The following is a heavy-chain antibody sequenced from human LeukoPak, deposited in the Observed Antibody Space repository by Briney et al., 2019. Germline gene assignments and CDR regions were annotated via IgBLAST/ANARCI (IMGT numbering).Heavy chain of an antibody. V-gene: IGHV1-18*01. D-gene: IGHD1-26*01. CDR3: ARDQRGSYSFDY. J-gene: IGHJ4*02. CDR1: GYTFTNYG. CDR2: ISGYNGDT. Sequence: ASVKVSCKTSGYTFTNYGITWVRQAPGQGLECMGWISGYNGDTNYAQNLQGRVTMTTDTSTSTAYMDLRSLRSDDTAVYYCARDQRGSYSFDYWGQGTLVTVSS.